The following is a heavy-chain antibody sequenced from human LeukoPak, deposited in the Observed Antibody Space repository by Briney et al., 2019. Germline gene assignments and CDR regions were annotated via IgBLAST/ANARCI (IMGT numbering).Heavy chain of an antibody. V-gene: IGHV1-46*01. CDR1: GYTLTSYY. CDR3: ARDLSEGYYGSGTRYDFDY. D-gene: IGHD3-10*01. CDR2: INPSGGST. Sequence: ASVKVSCKASGYTLTSYYMHWVRQAHGQGLEWMGIINPSGGSTSYAQKFQGRVTMTRDTSTSTVYMELSSLRSEDTAVYYCARDLSEGYYGSGTRYDFDYWGQGTLVTVSS. J-gene: IGHJ4*02.